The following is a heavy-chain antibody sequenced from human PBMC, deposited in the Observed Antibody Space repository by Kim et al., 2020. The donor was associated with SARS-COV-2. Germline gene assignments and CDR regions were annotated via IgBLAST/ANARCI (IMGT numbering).Heavy chain of an antibody. J-gene: IGHJ6*02. D-gene: IGHD1-7*01. Sequence: GGSLRLSCAASGFTFSSYSMNWVRQAPGKGLEWVSSISSSSSYIYYADSVKGRFTISRDNAKNSLYLQMNSLRAEDTAVYYCARHGTTLTYYYYYGMDVWGQGTTVTVSS. CDR1: GFTFSSYS. V-gene: IGHV3-21*01. CDR3: ARHGTTLTYYYYYGMDV. CDR2: ISSSSSYI.